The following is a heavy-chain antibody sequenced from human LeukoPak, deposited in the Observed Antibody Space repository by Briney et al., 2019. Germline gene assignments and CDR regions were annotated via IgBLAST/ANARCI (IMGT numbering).Heavy chain of an antibody. D-gene: IGHD1-1*01. CDR1: GFTFSSYG. V-gene: IGHV3-33*01. Sequence: GGPLRLSCAACGFTFSSYGMQWVRQAPGKGLEWVAVIWYDGSNKYYADSVKGRFTISRDNSKNTLYLQMNSLRAEDTAVYYCARELISTTWRGNRSYFDLWGRGTLVTVSS. J-gene: IGHJ2*01. CDR2: IWYDGSNK. CDR3: ARELISTTWRGNRSYFDL.